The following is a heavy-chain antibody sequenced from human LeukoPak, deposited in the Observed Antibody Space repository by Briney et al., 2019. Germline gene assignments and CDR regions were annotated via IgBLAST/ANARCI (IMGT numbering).Heavy chain of an antibody. V-gene: IGHV3-21*01. CDR1: GFTFSSYS. Sequence: PGGSLRLSCAASGFTFSSYSMNWVRQAPGKGLEWVSSISSSSSYIYYADSVKGRFTISRDNAKNSLYLQMNSLRAEDTAVYYCARSPPFSSIAAAGDYYYYYGMDVWGQGTTVTVSS. CDR2: ISSSSSYI. J-gene: IGHJ6*02. CDR3: ARSPPFSSIAAAGDYYYYYGMDV. D-gene: IGHD6-13*01.